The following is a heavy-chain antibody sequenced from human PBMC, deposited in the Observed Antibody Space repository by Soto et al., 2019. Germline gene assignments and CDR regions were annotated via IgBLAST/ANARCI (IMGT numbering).Heavy chain of an antibody. J-gene: IGHJ4*02. CDR3: AHRRRYSSGWALFDY. Sequence: SGPTLVNPTQTLTLTCTFSGFSLNTRGVGVGWIRQPPGKALEWLALIYWDDDKRYSPSLKSRLTITKDTSKNQVVLTMTNMDPVDTATYYCAHRRRYSSGWALFDYWGQGTLVTVSS. D-gene: IGHD6-19*01. V-gene: IGHV2-5*02. CDR2: IYWDDDK. CDR1: GFSLNTRGVG.